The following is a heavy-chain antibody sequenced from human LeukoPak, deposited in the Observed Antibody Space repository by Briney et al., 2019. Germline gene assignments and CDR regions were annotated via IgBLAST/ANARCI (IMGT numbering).Heavy chain of an antibody. CDR3: ARRSSSLGAFDY. Sequence: PGGSLRLSCAASGFTFSSYAMHWVRQAPGKGLEWVAVISYDGSYKYYADSVKGRFTISRDNSKNTLYLQMNSLRAEDTAVYYCARRSSSLGAFDYWGQGTLVTVSS. CDR1: GFTFSSYA. D-gene: IGHD6-13*01. V-gene: IGHV3-30-3*01. CDR2: ISYDGSYK. J-gene: IGHJ4*02.